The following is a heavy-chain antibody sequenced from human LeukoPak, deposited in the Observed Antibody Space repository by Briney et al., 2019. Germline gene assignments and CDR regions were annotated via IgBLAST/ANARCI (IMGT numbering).Heavy chain of an antibody. CDR2: IYYSGST. CDR1: GYSISSGYY. J-gene: IGHJ3*02. V-gene: IGHV4-38-2*01. CDR3: ARHGTYSSNNDAFDI. Sequence: SETLSLTCAVSGYSISSGYYWGWIRQPPGKGLEWIGSIYYSGSTCYNPSLKSRVTISVDTSKNQFSLKLSSVTAADTAVYYCARHGTYSSNNDAFDIWGQGTMVTVSS. D-gene: IGHD6-13*01.